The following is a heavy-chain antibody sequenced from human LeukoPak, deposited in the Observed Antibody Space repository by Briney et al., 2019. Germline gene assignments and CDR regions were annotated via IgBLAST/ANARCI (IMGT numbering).Heavy chain of an antibody. J-gene: IGHJ4*02. CDR2: SDPGDSDT. V-gene: IGHV5-51*01. D-gene: IGHD1-26*01. CDR3: ASLVVGATTGGLYFDY. CDR1: GYRFTSYW. Sequence: GESLKISCKGSGYRFTSYWIGWVRQMPGQGLEWMGMSDPGDSDTSYSPSFQGQVTISADTSISTAYLQWSSLKASDTAMYYCASLVVGATTGGLYFDYWGQGTLVTVSS.